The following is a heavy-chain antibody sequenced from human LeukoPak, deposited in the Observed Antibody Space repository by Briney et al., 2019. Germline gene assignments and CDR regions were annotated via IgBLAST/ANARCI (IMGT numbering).Heavy chain of an antibody. J-gene: IGHJ4*02. CDR1: GGSISSYY. Sequence: TSETLSLTCTVSGGSISSYYWSWIRQPPGKGLEWIGYIYYSGSTNYNPSLKSRVTISVDTSKNQFSLKLSSVTDADTAVYYCARSSGSYYDFDYWGQGTLVTVSS. CDR2: IYYSGST. CDR3: ARSSGSYYDFDY. D-gene: IGHD3-10*01. V-gene: IGHV4-59*01.